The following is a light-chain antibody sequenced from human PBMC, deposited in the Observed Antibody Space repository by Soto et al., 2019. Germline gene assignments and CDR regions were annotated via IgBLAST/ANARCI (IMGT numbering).Light chain of an antibody. CDR2: DAS. V-gene: IGKV1-5*01. CDR3: KQYHTYRT. CDR1: QSISHW. J-gene: IGKJ1*01. Sequence: DIQMHQAPSTLSASIGDSVIITGRASQSISHWLAWYQQKPGKAPKLLISDASILESGVPSRFSGSTSGTEFTLTISSLQPEDFATYYCKQYHTYRTVGQGTKVDIK.